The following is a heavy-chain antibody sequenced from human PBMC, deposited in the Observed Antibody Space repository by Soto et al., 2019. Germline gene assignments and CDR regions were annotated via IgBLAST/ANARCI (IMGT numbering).Heavy chain of an antibody. CDR3: ARHSNRNYDFWSGPPQAGMDV. V-gene: IGHV4-59*08. Sequence: PSETLSLTCTVSGGSVSSYYWSWIRQSPGKGLEWIGYIYYSGSTKYKPSLKSRVTISVDTSKNQFSLKVSSATAADTAVYYCARHSNRNYDFWSGPPQAGMDVWGQGTTVTVSS. D-gene: IGHD3-3*01. J-gene: IGHJ6*02. CDR2: IYYSGST. CDR1: GGSVSSYY.